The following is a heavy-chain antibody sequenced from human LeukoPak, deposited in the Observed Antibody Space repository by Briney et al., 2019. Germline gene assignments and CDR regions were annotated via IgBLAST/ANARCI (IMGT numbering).Heavy chain of an antibody. CDR2: SRNKANSDTT. V-gene: IGHV3-72*01. J-gene: IGHJ3*02. D-gene: IGHD1-26*01. CDR1: GFIFSDHY. CDR3: AKGYSGGLTCAFDN. Sequence: GGSLRLSCAASGFIFSDHYIDWVRQAPGKGLEWVGRSRNKANSDTTEYAASVKGRFTISRDDSKNSLYLQMNSLKTEDTAVYYCAKGYSGGLTCAFDNWGQGTMVTVSS.